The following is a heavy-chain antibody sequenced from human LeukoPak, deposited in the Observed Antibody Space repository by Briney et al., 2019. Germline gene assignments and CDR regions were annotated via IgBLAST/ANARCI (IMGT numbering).Heavy chain of an antibody. CDR1: GFIFSSYW. J-gene: IGHJ6*03. D-gene: IGHD5-24*01. Sequence: GGSLRLSCAASGFIFSSYWMHWVRQAPGKGLVWVSRIDTDGSSTSYADSVKGRFTISRDNAKNTLYLQVNSLRAEDTAVYYCAMATTFSVYYYYMDVWGKGTTVTVSS. CDR2: IDTDGSST. V-gene: IGHV3-74*01. CDR3: AMATTFSVYYYYMDV.